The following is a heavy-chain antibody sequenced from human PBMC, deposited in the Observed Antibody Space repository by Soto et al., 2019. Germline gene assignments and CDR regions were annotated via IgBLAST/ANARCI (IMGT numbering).Heavy chain of an antibody. CDR3: ASPTVTPHYCMDV. CDR2: ISSSGSTI. CDR1: GFTFSDYY. Sequence: QVQLVESGGGLVKPGGSLRLSCAASGFTFSDYYMSWIRQAPGKGLEWVSYISSSGSTIYYADSEKGRFTISRDNAKNSLYLQINSLRAEDTAVYYCASPTVTPHYCMDVWGQGTTVTVSS. J-gene: IGHJ6*02. D-gene: IGHD4-17*01. V-gene: IGHV3-11*01.